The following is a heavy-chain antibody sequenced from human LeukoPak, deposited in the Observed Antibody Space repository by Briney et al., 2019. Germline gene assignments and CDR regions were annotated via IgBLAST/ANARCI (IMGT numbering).Heavy chain of an antibody. J-gene: IGHJ3*02. D-gene: IGHD6-19*01. CDR3: ARDSSGWFVVDI. Sequence: PSETLSLTCTVSGYSISSGNYWDWIRQPPGKGLEWIGSIYHSGSTYYNPSLKSRVTISVDTSKNQFSLKLSSVTAADTAVYYCARDSSGWFVVDIWGQGTMVTVSS. V-gene: IGHV4-38-2*02. CDR2: IYHSGST. CDR1: GYSISSGNY.